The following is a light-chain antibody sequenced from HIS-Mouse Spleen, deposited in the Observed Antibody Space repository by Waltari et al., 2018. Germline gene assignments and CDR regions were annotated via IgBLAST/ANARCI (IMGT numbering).Light chain of an antibody. Sequence: QSALTQPSSVSGSPGQSITISSTGPSRDLGSYNYVPWYQQHPGTAPKLMIYDVSNRPSGVSNRFSGSKSGNTASLTISGRQAEDEADYYCSSDTSSSTYVFGTGTKVTVL. CDR1: SRDLGSYNY. CDR3: SSDTSSSTYV. J-gene: IGLJ1*01. V-gene: IGLV2-14*03. CDR2: DVS.